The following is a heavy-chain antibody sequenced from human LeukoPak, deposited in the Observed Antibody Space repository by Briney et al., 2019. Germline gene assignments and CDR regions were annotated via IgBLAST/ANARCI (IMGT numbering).Heavy chain of an antibody. CDR2: MNPNSGNT. Sequence: ASVKVSCKASGYTFTSYDINWVRQATGQGLEWMGWMNPNSGNTGYAQKFQGRVTMTTDTSTSTAYMELRSLRSDDTAVYYCARDKMVRGVIIGYWGQGTLVTVSS. V-gene: IGHV1-8*01. CDR1: GYTFTSYD. CDR3: ARDKMVRGVIIGY. D-gene: IGHD3-10*01. J-gene: IGHJ4*02.